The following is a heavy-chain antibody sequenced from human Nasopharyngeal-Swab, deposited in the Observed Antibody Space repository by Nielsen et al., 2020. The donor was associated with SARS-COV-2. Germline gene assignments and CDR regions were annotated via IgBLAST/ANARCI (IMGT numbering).Heavy chain of an antibody. D-gene: IGHD3-3*01. CDR3: ARHLPLRFLEWLFPDYFDY. CDR2: ISSSSSYI. Sequence: GGSLRLSCAASGFTFRSYSMNWVRQAPGQGLAWVSSISSSSSYIYYADSVKGRFTISRDNAKNSLYLQMNSLRAEDTAVYYCARHLPLRFLEWLFPDYFDYWGQGTLVTVSS. J-gene: IGHJ4*02. CDR1: GFTFRSYS. V-gene: IGHV3-21*01.